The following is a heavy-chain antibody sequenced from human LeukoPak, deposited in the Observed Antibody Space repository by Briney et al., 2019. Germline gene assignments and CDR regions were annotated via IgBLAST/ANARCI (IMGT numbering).Heavy chain of an antibody. CDR1: GFTFSSNG. CDR3: AKDIGSYYDY. D-gene: IGHD3-10*01. J-gene: IGHJ4*02. V-gene: IGHV3-30*02. Sequence: GGSLRLSCVATGFTFSSNGMHWVRQAPGKGLEWVTFIQYDGSKKYYADSVKGRFTISRDNSKNTLYLEMNSLRAEDTAVYYCAKDIGSYYDYWGQGILVTVSS. CDR2: IQYDGSKK.